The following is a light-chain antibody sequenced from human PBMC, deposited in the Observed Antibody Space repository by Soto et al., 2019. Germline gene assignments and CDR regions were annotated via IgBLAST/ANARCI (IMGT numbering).Light chain of an antibody. V-gene: IGKV3-11*01. CDR2: DVS. CDR1: QSFDSY. CDR3: QQRRNWPLT. Sequence: EIVLTQSPATLSLSPGERATLSCRASQSFDSYLTWYQQRPGQAPRLLVYDVSKRATGIPVRFSGSGSGTDFTLTISSLEPEDVAIYYCQQRRNWPLTFGGGTKVEIK. J-gene: IGKJ4*01.